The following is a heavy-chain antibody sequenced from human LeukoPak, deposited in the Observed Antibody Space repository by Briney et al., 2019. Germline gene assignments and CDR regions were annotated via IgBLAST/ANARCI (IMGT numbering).Heavy chain of an antibody. CDR3: ARIFDS. J-gene: IGHJ4*02. CDR2: IFHNGKT. V-gene: IGHV4-39*07. Sequence: SETLSLTCTVSGGSVSTSDYYWGWIRQTPGKGLEWIGDIFHNGKTNYNPSLKGRVTISIDTSNNQFSLRLPSVTAADTAVYYCARIFDSWGQGTLVTVSS. CDR1: GGSVSTSDYY.